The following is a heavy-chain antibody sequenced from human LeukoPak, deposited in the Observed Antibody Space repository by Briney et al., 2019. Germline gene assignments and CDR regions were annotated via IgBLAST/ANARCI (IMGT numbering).Heavy chain of an antibody. CDR2: IYYSGST. V-gene: IGHV4-59*01. CDR3: ARGATSLSYFDS. D-gene: IGHD2/OR15-2a*01. CDR1: GGSISTYY. J-gene: IGHJ4*02. Sequence: PSETLSLTCTVSGGSISTYYWSWIRQPPAKGMEWIGYIYYSGSTNYNPSLKSRVTISVDTSKNQFSLKLSSVTAADTAVYCCARGATSLSYFDSRGQGTLVTVSS.